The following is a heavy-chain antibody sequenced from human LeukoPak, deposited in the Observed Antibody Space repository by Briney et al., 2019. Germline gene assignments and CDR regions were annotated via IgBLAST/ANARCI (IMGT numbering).Heavy chain of an antibody. V-gene: IGHV1-2*04. D-gene: IGHD1-26*01. CDR2: INPNSGGT. Sequence: ASVKVSCKASGYTLTGYYMHWVRQAPGQGLEWMGWINPNSGGTNYAQKFQGWVTMTRDTSISTAYMELSRLRSDDTALYYCAKWEWELRDDAFDIWGQGTMVTVSS. CDR1: GYTLTGYY. J-gene: IGHJ3*02. CDR3: AKWEWELRDDAFDI.